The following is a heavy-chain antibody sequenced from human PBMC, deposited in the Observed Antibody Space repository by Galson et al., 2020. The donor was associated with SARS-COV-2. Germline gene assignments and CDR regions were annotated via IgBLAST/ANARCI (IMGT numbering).Heavy chain of an antibody. Sequence: GESLKISCAASGFTFSSYGMHWVRQAPGKGLEWVAVIWYDGSNKYYADSVKGRFTISRDNSKNTLYLQMNSLRAEDTAVYYCARDWAPRGYYGSGNRYGMDVWGQGTTVTVSS. V-gene: IGHV3-33*01. CDR2: IWYDGSNK. CDR3: ARDWAPRGYYGSGNRYGMDV. CDR1: GFTFSSYG. D-gene: IGHD3-10*01. J-gene: IGHJ6*02.